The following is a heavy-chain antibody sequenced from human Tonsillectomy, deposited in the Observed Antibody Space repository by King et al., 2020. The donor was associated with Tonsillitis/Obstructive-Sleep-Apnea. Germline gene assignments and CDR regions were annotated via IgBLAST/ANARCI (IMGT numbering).Heavy chain of an antibody. V-gene: IGHV3-11*05. CDR2: ISSSSSYT. D-gene: IGHD2-2*01. CDR1: GFTFSDYY. CDR3: ARDSCSSTRCSFGWFDP. Sequence: VQLVESGGGLVKPGGSLRLSCAASGFTFSDYYMSWIRQAPGKGLEWVSYISSSSSYTNYADSVKGRFTISRDNAKNSLYLQMNSLRAEDTAVYYCARDSCSSTRCSFGWFDPWGQGTLVTVSS. J-gene: IGHJ5*02.